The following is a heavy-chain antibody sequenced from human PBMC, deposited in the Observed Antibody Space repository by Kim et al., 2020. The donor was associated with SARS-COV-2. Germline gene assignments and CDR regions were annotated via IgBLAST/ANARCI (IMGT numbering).Heavy chain of an antibody. CDR2: IFGSGNT. CDR3: ARELLWFGDSGMDV. V-gene: IGHV3-53*01. D-gene: IGHD3-10*01. CDR1: GFSVSTND. J-gene: IGHJ6*02. Sequence: GGSLRLSCAASGFSVSTNDMSWVRQAPGKGLEWVASIFGSGNTYYADSAKGRFTISRDNAKNTLYLQMNSLRAEDTAAYHCARELLWFGDSGMDVWGQGTAVTVSS.